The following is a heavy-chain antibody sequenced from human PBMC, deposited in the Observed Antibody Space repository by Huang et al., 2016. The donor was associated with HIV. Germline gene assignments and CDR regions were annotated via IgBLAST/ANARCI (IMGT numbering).Heavy chain of an antibody. J-gene: IGHJ4*02. Sequence: EVLLVQSGAELKEPGESLKISCKASGYGFSSYWIGWVRRKPGKGLEWMGFIYPRDSETKYSPSFDGQVTISADKSTRTAYLQWESLKAPDTAIYFCARQVDGFRSHFDFWGQGTLVSVSS. CDR3: ARQVDGFRSHFDF. V-gene: IGHV5-51*01. D-gene: IGHD5-18*01. CDR2: IYPRDSET. CDR1: GYGFSSYW.